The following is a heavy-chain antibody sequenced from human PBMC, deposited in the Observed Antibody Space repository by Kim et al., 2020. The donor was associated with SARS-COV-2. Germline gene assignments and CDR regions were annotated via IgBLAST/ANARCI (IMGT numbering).Heavy chain of an antibody. Sequence: LKRRVTISVDTSKNQFSLKLSSVTAADTAVYYCARATVVPYYYYYYGMDVWGQGTTVTVSS. J-gene: IGHJ6*02. V-gene: IGHV4-34*01. CDR3: ARATVVPYYYYYYGMDV. D-gene: IGHD4-17*01.